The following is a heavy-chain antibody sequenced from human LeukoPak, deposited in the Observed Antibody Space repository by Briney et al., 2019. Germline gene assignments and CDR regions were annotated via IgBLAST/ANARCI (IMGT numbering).Heavy chain of an antibody. D-gene: IGHD3-10*01. CDR1: GFTFSSNW. CDR2: ISSSSSYI. J-gene: IGHJ4*02. Sequence: GGSLRLSCAASGFTFSSNWMNWVRQAPGKGLEWVSSISSSSSYIYYADSVKGRFTISRDNAKNSLYLQMNSLRAEDTAVYYCAREDSYYYGSGSYPFDYWGQGTLVTVSS. V-gene: IGHV3-21*01. CDR3: AREDSYYYGSGSYPFDY.